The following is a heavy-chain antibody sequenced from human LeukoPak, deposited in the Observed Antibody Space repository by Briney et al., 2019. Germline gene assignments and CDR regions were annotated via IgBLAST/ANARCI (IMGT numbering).Heavy chain of an antibody. Sequence: APVKVSCKASGYTFTGYYMHWVRQAPGQGLEWMGWINPNSGGTNYAQKFQGRVTMTRDTSISTAYMELSRLRSDDTAVYYCARVLLGYCSGGSCSKTFDYWGQGTLVTVSS. J-gene: IGHJ4*02. V-gene: IGHV1-2*02. D-gene: IGHD2-15*01. CDR1: GYTFTGYY. CDR2: INPNSGGT. CDR3: ARVLLGYCSGGSCSKTFDY.